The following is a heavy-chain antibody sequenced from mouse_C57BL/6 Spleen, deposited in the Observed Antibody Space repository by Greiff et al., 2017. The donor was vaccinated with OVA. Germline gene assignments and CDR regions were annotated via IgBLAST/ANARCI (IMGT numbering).Heavy chain of an antibody. V-gene: IGHV1-4*01. Sequence: VKLVESGAELARPGASVKMSCKASGYTFTSYTMHWVKQRPGQGLEWIGYINPSSGYTKYNQKFKDKATLTADKSSSTAYMQLSSLTSEDSAVYYCARFDVYYFDYWGQGTTLTVSS. CDR1: GYTFTSYT. J-gene: IGHJ2*01. CDR3: ARFDVYYFDY. CDR2: INPSSGYT.